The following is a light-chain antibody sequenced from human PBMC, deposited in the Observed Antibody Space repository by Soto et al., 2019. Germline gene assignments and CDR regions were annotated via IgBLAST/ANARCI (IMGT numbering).Light chain of an antibody. CDR1: QSVSSN. J-gene: IGKJ1*01. CDR2: GAS. CDR3: QQYNNWSPWT. V-gene: IGKV3-15*01. Sequence: EIVMTKSPATLSVSPGERATLSCRASQSVSSNLAWYQQKPGQAPRLLIYGASTRAPGIPARFSGSGSGTEFTLTISSLQSEDFAVYYCQQYNNWSPWTFGQGTKVEIK.